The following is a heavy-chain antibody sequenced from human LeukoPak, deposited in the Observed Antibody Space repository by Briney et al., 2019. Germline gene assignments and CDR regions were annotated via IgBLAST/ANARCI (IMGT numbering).Heavy chain of an antibody. D-gene: IGHD5-12*01. CDR2: ILPIFGTA. V-gene: IGHV1-69*05. J-gene: IGHJ4*02. Sequence: GASVKVSCKASGGTFSSYAISWVRQAPGQGLEWMGGILPIFGTANYAQKFQGRVTITTDESTSTAYMELSSLRSEDTAVYYCAGDIVATIWWGFDYWGQGTLVTVSS. CDR3: AGDIVATIWWGFDY. CDR1: GGTFSSYA.